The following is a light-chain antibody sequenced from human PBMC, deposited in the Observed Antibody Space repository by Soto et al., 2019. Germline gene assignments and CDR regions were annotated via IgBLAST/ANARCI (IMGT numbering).Light chain of an antibody. J-gene: IGKJ1*01. Sequence: EIMLKNSPAALSLSPGESATLSCRASQSVSSYLAWYQQKPGQAPRLLIYDASNRATGIPARFSGSGSGTEFTLTISILEPEDVAVYYCQQYGRLPTTFGQGAKVDI. CDR2: DAS. CDR3: QQYGRLPTT. V-gene: IGKV3-11*01. CDR1: QSVSSY.